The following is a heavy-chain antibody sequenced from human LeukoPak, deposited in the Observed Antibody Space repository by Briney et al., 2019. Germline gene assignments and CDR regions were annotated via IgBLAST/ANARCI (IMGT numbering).Heavy chain of an antibody. Sequence: PGGSLRLSCAASRFTFSSYAMHWVRQAPGKGLEWVAVISYDESNKYYADSVKGRLTISRDNSKNTLYLQMNSLRADDTAVYYCARGRPPDDPHYYYGMDVWGQGTTVTVSS. D-gene: IGHD1-1*01. CDR2: ISYDESNK. CDR1: RFTFSSYA. CDR3: ARGRPPDDPHYYYGMDV. J-gene: IGHJ6*02. V-gene: IGHV3-30-3*01.